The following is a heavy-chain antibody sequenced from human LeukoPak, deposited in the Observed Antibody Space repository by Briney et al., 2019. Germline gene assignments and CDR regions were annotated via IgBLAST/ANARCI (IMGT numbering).Heavy chain of an antibody. CDR2: IYYSGST. CDR3: ARHGFLEWFIDY. Sequence: PGGSLRLSCAASGFTFSSYAMSWVRQAPGKGLEWIGSIYYSGSTYYNPSLKSRVTISVDTSKNQFSLKLSSVTAADTAVYYCARHGFLEWFIDYWGQGTLVTVSS. J-gene: IGHJ4*02. V-gene: IGHV4-39*01. CDR1: GFTFSSYA. D-gene: IGHD3-3*01.